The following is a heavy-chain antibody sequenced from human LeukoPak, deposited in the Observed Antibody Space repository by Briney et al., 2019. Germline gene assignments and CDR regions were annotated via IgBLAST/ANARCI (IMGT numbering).Heavy chain of an antibody. CDR2: IIPIFGTA. V-gene: IGHV1-69*13. Sequence: SVKVSCXASGGTFSSYAISWVRQARGQGLEWMGGIIPIFGTANYAQKFQGRVTITADESTSTAYMELSSLRSEDTAVYYCARVGCSGGSCYSNWFDPWGQGTLVTVSS. D-gene: IGHD2-15*01. CDR1: GGTFSSYA. J-gene: IGHJ5*02. CDR3: ARVGCSGGSCYSNWFDP.